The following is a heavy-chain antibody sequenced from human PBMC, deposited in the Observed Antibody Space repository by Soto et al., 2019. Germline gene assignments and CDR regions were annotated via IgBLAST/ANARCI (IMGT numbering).Heavy chain of an antibody. CDR1: GYSFTTYW. Sequence: GECLKSSCKGSGYSFTTYWIGWVRQMPGKGLEGMVIIYPGDSDTRYSPSFQGQVTISADKSINTTYLQWSSRKSSDTAIYYCARQAAAGKYYYAMDVWCQGTTVTVSS. CDR3: ARQAAAGKYYYAMDV. D-gene: IGHD6-13*01. J-gene: IGHJ6*02. CDR2: IYPGDSDT. V-gene: IGHV5-51*01.